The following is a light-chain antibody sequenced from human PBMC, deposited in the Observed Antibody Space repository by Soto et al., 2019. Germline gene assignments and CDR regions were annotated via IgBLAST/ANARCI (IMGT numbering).Light chain of an antibody. J-gene: IGKJ5*01. CDR3: QQRSNWPPGIT. CDR1: QSVSATY. V-gene: IGKV3-11*01. CDR2: DAS. Sequence: EFVLTQSPGTRSLSPGESATLPFRSSQSVSATYLAWYQQKPGQAPRLLIYDASTRAAGIPARFSGSGSGTDFTLTISSLEPEDFAVYYCQQRSNWPPGITVGQGTRLEIK.